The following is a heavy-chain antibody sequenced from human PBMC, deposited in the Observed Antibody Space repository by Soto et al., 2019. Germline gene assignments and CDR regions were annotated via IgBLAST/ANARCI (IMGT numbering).Heavy chain of an antibody. D-gene: IGHD6-13*01. CDR1: GFTFSSYA. CDR2: ISYDVSNK. CDR3: ARDLGSSWYVKWFDP. J-gene: IGHJ5*02. V-gene: IGHV3-30-3*01. Sequence: QVQLVESGGGVVQPGRSLRLSWAASGFTFSSYAMHWVRQAPGKGLEWVAFISYDVSNKYYADSVKGRFTIPRDNSKNTLYLQMNSLRAEDTAVYYCARDLGSSWYVKWFDPWGQGTLVTVSS.